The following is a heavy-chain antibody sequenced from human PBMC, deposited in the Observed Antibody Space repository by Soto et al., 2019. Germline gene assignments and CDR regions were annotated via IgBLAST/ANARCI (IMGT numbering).Heavy chain of an antibody. J-gene: IGHJ5*02. Sequence: SGTLSLTCTVAGGSMSSDYWSWIRQPPGKGLEWIGYIYYSPSTIYNPSLKSRVTISVDTSKNQFSLKLSSVTAADTAVYYCARYGSGSSVWFDPWGQGTLVTVS. CDR1: GGSMSSDY. CDR2: IYYSPST. V-gene: IGHV4-59*01. D-gene: IGHD3-10*01. CDR3: ARYGSGSSVWFDP.